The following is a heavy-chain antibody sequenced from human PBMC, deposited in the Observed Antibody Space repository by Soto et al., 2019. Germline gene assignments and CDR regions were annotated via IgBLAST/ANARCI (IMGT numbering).Heavy chain of an antibody. V-gene: IGHV5-51*01. Sequence: GESVRISWNASGDSFSQYWIVWVRQVPGKGLEWLGTTYAGDSDTRYSRSSEGQVTMSVDTSTSTAYLHWSSLKASDTAMYYCARQHPLDSSAWYNWGQGTTVTVSS. CDR2: TYAGDSDT. D-gene: IGHD6-19*01. CDR3: ARQHPLDSSAWYN. CDR1: GDSFSQYW. J-gene: IGHJ4*02.